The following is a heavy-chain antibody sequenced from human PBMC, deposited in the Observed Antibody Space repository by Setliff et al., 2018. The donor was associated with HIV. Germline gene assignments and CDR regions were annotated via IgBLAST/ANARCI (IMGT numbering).Heavy chain of an antibody. V-gene: IGHV3-43*01. CDR2: ISWDGSST. CDR3: AKGDSGILGITESYFDQ. D-gene: IGHD1-26*01. Sequence: GSLRLSCAASGFTFDDYAMHWVRQRPGKGLEWVSLISWDGSSTYYRDSVKGRFTISRDNSRNSLYLQMNSLRTEDTALYYCAKGDSGILGITESYFDQWGQGTLVTVSS. CDR1: GFTFDDYA. J-gene: IGHJ4*02.